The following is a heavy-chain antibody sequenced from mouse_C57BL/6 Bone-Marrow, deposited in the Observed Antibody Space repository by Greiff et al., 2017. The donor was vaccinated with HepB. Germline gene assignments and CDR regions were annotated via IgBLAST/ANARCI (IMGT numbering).Heavy chain of an antibody. CDR3: AKIYYGNSYWYFDV. CDR2: INSDGGST. CDR1: EYEFPSHD. D-gene: IGHD2-1*01. Sequence: EVKLVESGGGLVQPGESLKLSCESNEYEFPSHDMSWVRKTPEKRLELVAAINSDGGSTYYPDTMERRFIISRDNTKKTLYLQMSSLRAEDTALYYCAKIYYGNSYWYFDVWGTGTTVTVSS. V-gene: IGHV5-2*01. J-gene: IGHJ1*03.